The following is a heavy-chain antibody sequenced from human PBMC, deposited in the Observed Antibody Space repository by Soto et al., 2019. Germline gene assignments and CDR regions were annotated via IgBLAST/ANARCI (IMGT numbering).Heavy chain of an antibody. Sequence: EVRLVESGGGLVQPGGSLRLSCAASGFTFSSYWMHWVRQGPGKGLVWVSRISTDGSSTNYADSVKGRFAISRDNAKSTVYLQMNSLRAEDTAVYYCARGLKGYYGSDYWGQGTLVTVSS. CDR1: GFTFSSYW. V-gene: IGHV3-74*01. CDR2: ISTDGSST. J-gene: IGHJ4*02. D-gene: IGHD3-10*01. CDR3: ARGLKGYYGSDY.